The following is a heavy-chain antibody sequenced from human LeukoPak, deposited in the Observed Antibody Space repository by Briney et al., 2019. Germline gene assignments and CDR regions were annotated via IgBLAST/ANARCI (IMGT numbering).Heavy chain of an antibody. CDR2: MYNSGST. Sequence: SSETLSLTCTVSGGSISSYYWSWIRQPPGKGLEWIAYMYNSGSTNYNPSLKSRVTISIDTSKNQFSLKLSSLTAADTAIYYCARGIESYGDYGYWGQGILVTVSS. CDR1: GGSISSYY. CDR3: ARGIESYGDYGY. J-gene: IGHJ4*02. D-gene: IGHD4-17*01. V-gene: IGHV4-59*01.